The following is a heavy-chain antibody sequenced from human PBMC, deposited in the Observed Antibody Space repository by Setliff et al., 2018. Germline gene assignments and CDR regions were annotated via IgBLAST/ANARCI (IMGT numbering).Heavy chain of an antibody. CDR3: ARIDYGGNSVYFDY. V-gene: IGHV1-18*04. J-gene: IGHJ4*02. CDR2: ISPYNSNT. D-gene: IGHD4-17*01. Sequence: ASVKVSCKASGYTFTGYYMHWVRQAPGQGLEWMGWISPYNSNTLYAQKFQGRVTMTTDTSTNTAYMELRSLRSDDTAMYYCARIDYGGNSVYFDYWGQGTLVTVSS. CDR1: GYTFTGYY.